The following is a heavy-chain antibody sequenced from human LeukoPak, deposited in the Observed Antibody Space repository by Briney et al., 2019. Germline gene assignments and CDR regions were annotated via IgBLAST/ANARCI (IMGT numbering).Heavy chain of an antibody. CDR2: IYYSGGT. Sequence: SETLSLTCTVSGGAISSYYWSWIRQPPGKGLEWIGYIYYSGGTKYNPSLMSRVTISVDRAQSQFSLSLSSATAADTAVYYCARDGLYDSSGYFMDSWGQGNLVIVSS. CDR1: GGAISSYY. CDR3: ARDGLYDSSGYFMDS. V-gene: IGHV4-59*01. J-gene: IGHJ4*02. D-gene: IGHD3-22*01.